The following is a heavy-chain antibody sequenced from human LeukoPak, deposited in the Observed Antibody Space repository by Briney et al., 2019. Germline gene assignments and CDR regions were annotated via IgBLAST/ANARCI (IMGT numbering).Heavy chain of an antibody. Sequence: GGCLRLSCAASGFTFSNYGIHWVRQAPGKGLEWVAFIRYDGSNKYYADSAKGRFNISRDNSKNTLYLQMNSLRAEDTAVYYCAEGGYGSGRYYGRWGQGTLVTVSS. CDR2: IRYDGSNK. V-gene: IGHV3-30*02. CDR3: AEGGYGSGRYYGR. CDR1: GFTFSNYG. J-gene: IGHJ4*02. D-gene: IGHD3-10*01.